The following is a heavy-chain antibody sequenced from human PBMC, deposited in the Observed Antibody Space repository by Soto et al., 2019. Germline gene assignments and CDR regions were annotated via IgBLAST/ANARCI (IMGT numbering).Heavy chain of an antibody. D-gene: IGHD2-15*01. V-gene: IGHV3-23*01. CDR3: AKIGYCSGGSCYRVLDY. Sequence: GGSLRLSCAASGFTFSSYAMSWVRQAPGKXLEWVSAISGSGGSTYYADSVKGRFTISRDNSKNTLYLQMNSLRAEDAAVYYCAKIGYCSGGSCYRVLDYWGQGTLVTVSS. CDR1: GFTFSSYA. CDR2: ISGSGGST. J-gene: IGHJ4*02.